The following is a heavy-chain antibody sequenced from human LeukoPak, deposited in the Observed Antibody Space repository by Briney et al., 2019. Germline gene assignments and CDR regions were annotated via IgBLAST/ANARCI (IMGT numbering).Heavy chain of an antibody. V-gene: IGHV1-46*01. CDR2: INPSGGST. J-gene: IGHJ6*03. CDR1: GYTFTSYY. Sequence: ASVKVSCKASGYTFTSYYMHWVRQAPGQGLEWMGIINPSGGSTSYAQKFQGRVTMTRDTSISTAYMELSRLRSDDTAVYYCARDASSSWYDYYYYYYMDVWGKGTTVTVSS. CDR3: ARDASSSWYDYYYYYYMDV. D-gene: IGHD6-13*01.